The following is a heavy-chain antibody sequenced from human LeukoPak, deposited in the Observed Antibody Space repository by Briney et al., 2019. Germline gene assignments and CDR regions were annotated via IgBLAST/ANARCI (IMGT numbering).Heavy chain of an antibody. D-gene: IGHD3-22*01. Sequence: AETLSLTCTVSGGSISSSSFYWGWVRQPPGTGREWGGSIYYSGSTYYNPSLKSPGTISVGTSKNQLSLKLSSVTAADTAVYYCARHPQAHYDISGYLNYWGKGTLVTVSS. CDR2: IYYSGST. V-gene: IGHV4-39*01. CDR3: ARHPQAHYDISGYLNY. J-gene: IGHJ4*02. CDR1: GGSISSSSFY.